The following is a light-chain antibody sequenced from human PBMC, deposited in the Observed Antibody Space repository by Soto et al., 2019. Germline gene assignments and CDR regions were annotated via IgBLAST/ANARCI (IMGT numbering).Light chain of an antibody. J-gene: IGKJ4*01. CDR2: DAS. V-gene: IGKV3-11*01. CDR1: QSVSSS. CDR3: QQRSNWPLT. Sequence: DIVLTQSPATLSLSPGERATLSCRASQSVSSSLAWYQQKPGQTPRLLIYDASNRATGIPARFNGSGSETHFTLTVSSLEPEDFAVYYCQQRSNWPLTFGGGPKVEIK.